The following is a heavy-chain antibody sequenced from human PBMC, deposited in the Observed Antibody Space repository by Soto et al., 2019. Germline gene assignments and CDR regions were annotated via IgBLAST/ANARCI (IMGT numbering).Heavy chain of an antibody. Sequence: PSETLSLTCAVSGYSISSSNWWGWIRQPPGKGLEWIGYIYYSGTTYYNPSLKSRVTMSVDTSKNQFSLKLTSVTSEDTAVYFCARAVVNCISPNCYRIQPDWFDPWGQGTLVTVSS. V-gene: IGHV4-28*03. CDR1: GYSISSSNW. J-gene: IGHJ5*02. D-gene: IGHD2-2*01. CDR3: ARAVVNCISPNCYRIQPDWFDP. CDR2: IYYSGTT.